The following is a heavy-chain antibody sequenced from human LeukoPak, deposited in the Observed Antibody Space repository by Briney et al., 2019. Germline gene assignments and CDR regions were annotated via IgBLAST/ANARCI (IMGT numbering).Heavy chain of an antibody. V-gene: IGHV3-23*01. Sequence: GGSLRLSCAASGFTFSSYGMGWVRQAPGKGLEWVSDISGSGIRRDYADSVKGRFTISRDNAKNSLYLQMNSLRAEDTAVYYCARAINENYDSSGPLGYWGQGTLVTVSS. CDR1: GFTFSSYG. CDR2: ISGSGIRR. CDR3: ARAINENYDSSGPLGY. D-gene: IGHD3-22*01. J-gene: IGHJ4*02.